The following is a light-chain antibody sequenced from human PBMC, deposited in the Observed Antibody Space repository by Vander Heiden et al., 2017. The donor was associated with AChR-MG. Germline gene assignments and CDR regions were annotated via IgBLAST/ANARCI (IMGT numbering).Light chain of an antibody. CDR3: SSYTSSSTPLYV. CDR2: DVS. V-gene: IGLV2-14*03. Sequence: QSALTQPASVPASPAQSITIPCTGTGSDVGSYNYVSWYQQQPGKAPKLMIYDVSNRPSGVSNRFSGSKSGNTASLTISGLQAEDEADYYCSSYTSSSTPLYVFGTGTKVTVL. J-gene: IGLJ1*01. CDR1: GSDVGSYNY.